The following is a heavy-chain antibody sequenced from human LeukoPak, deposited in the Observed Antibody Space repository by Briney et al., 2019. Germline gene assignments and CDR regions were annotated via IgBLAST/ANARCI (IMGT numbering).Heavy chain of an antibody. Sequence: GGSLRLSCVASGFTFSSYWMTWVRQAPGKGLEWVANMRQDGNEKYYVDSVRGRFTISRDNAKNSLYLQMNSLRAEDTAVYYCARPPRAPLTPYCGGDCSTNADAFDIWGQGTMVTVSS. D-gene: IGHD2-21*02. V-gene: IGHV3-7*01. CDR2: MRQDGNEK. J-gene: IGHJ3*02. CDR1: GFTFSSYW. CDR3: ARPPRAPLTPYCGGDCSTNADAFDI.